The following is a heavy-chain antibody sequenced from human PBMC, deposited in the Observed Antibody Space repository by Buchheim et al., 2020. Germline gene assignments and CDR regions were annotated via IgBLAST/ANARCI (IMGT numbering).Heavy chain of an antibody. V-gene: IGHV3-48*03. Sequence: EVQLVESGGGLVQPGGSLRLSCAASGFTFSSYEMNWVRQAPGKGLEWVSYISSSGSTIYYADSVKGRFTISRDNAKNSLYLQMNSLRAEDTAVYYCARGRLLWHEDYYGMDVWGQGTT. D-gene: IGHD3-10*01. J-gene: IGHJ6*02. CDR2: ISSSGSTI. CDR3: ARGRLLWHEDYYGMDV. CDR1: GFTFSSYE.